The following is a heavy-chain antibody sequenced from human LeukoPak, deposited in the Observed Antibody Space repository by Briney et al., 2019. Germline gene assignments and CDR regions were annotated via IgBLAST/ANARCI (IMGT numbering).Heavy chain of an antibody. J-gene: IGHJ4*02. CDR3: ARGVLWSGYFYFDY. D-gene: IGHD3-3*01. Sequence: GGSLRLSCAASGFTFSTYGMHWVRQAPGKGLEWVGRIRNKANSYTTEYAASVKGRFTISRDDSRNSLYLQMNSLTAEDTAVYYCARGVLWSGYFYFDYWGQGTLVTVSS. CDR2: IRNKANSYTT. CDR1: GFTFSTYG. V-gene: IGHV3-72*01.